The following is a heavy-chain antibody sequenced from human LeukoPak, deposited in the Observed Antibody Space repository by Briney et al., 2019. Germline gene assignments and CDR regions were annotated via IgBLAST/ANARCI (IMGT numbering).Heavy chain of an antibody. CDR2: MNPNSGDT. V-gene: IGHV1-2*02. Sequence: ASVKVSCKASAYTFTAYYMHWVRQAPGQGLEWMGWMNPNSGDTKYAQKFQGRVTMTRDTSISTAYMELNRLTSDDTAVYYCARLSPRSDEPVWGWFDPWGQGSLVTVSS. CDR3: ARLSPRSDEPVWGWFDP. D-gene: IGHD3-16*01. CDR1: AYTFTAYY. J-gene: IGHJ5*02.